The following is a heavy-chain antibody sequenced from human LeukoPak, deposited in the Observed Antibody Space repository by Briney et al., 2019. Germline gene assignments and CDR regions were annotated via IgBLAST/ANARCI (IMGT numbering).Heavy chain of an antibody. D-gene: IGHD3-10*01. CDR1: GFTFSSYS. CDR2: ISSSSSYI. Sequence: PGGSLRLSCAASGFTFSSYSMNWVRQAPGKGLEWVSSISSSSSYIYYADSVKGRFTISRDNAKNSLYLQMNSLRAADTAVYYCARERWTAMVLGVPTPNWFDPGSQGTLVTVYS. V-gene: IGHV3-21*01. CDR3: ARERWTAMVLGVPTPNWFDP. J-gene: IGHJ5*02.